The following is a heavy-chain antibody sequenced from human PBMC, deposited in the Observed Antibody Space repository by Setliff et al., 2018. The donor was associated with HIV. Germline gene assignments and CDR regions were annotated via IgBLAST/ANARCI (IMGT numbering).Heavy chain of an antibody. CDR2: IITILNVA. CDR3: ARVRLYNNALEY. CDR1: GFMFGPYG. V-gene: IGHV1-69*10. D-gene: IGHD1-1*01. Sequence: ASVKVSCKASGFMFGPYGFSWVRQVPGQGLEWMGGIITILNVAKCPQKFHGRVTITADKSASTVYMELSSLRSEDTAMYYCARVRLYNNALEYWGQGTLVTVSS. J-gene: IGHJ4*02.